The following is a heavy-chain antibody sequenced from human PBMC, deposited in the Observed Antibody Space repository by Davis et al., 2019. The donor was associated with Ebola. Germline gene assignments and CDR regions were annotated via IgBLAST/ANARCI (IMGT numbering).Heavy chain of an antibody. CDR2: ISPYNGNT. V-gene: IGHV1-18*01. Sequence: ASVKVSCKASGYTFAYYAMNWVRQDPGQGLEWMGWISPYNGNTNSAQKLQGRVAMTTDTFTSTAYMELRSLTSDDSAVYYCARGHNYGHDYWGQGTLVTVSS. J-gene: IGHJ4*02. D-gene: IGHD5-18*01. CDR3: ARGHNYGHDY. CDR1: GYTFAYYA.